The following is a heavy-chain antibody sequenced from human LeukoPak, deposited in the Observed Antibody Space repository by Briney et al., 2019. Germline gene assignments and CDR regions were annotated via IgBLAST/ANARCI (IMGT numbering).Heavy chain of an antibody. V-gene: IGHV3-23*01. Sequence: PGGSLRLSCAASGFTFSSYAMSWVRQAPGKGLEWVSAISGSGGSTYYADSVKGRFTISRDNAKNSLYLQMNSLRDEDTAVYYCARAYSGYDPEYYFDYWGQGTLVTVSS. CDR2: ISGSGGST. CDR1: GFTFSSYA. J-gene: IGHJ4*02. D-gene: IGHD5-12*01. CDR3: ARAYSGYDPEYYFDY.